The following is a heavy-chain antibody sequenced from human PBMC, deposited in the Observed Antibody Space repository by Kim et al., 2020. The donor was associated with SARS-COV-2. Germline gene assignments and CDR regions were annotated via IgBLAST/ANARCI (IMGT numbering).Heavy chain of an antibody. J-gene: IGHJ4*02. CDR3: VKALGSRPEGY. Sequence: GGSLRLSCAASGFTFSRSWMHWVRQTPGKGLEWVANIKNDGNEKNYVDSVKGRFTISRDNSENSVYLQMNSLRAEDTAVYYCVKALGSRPEGYWGQGTLVTVSS. CDR1: GFTFSRSW. CDR2: IKNDGNEK. D-gene: IGHD2-2*01. V-gene: IGHV3-7*01.